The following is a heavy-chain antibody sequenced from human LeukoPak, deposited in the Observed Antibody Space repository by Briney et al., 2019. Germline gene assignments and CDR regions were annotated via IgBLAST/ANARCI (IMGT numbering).Heavy chain of an antibody. V-gene: IGHV3-48*01. CDR3: ARCSGGYLDY. CDR2: ITSGSSTI. D-gene: IGHD2-15*01. J-gene: IGHJ4*02. Sequence: GGSLRLSCAASGFTFSSYSMNWVRQAPGKGLEWVSYITSGSSTIYYADSVKGRFTISRDNAKNSLYLQMKSLRAEDTAVYYCARCSGGYLDYWGQGTLVTASS. CDR1: GFTFSSYS.